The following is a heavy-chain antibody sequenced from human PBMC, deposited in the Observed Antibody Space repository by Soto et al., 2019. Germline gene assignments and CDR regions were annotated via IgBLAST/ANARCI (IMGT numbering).Heavy chain of an antibody. V-gene: IGHV1-69*01. CDR3: ARARYYYDSICYSSFLLHALDI. CDR2: IIPIFGTA. CDR1: GGTFSSYA. J-gene: IGHJ3*02. Sequence: QVQLVQSGAEVKKPGSSVKVSCKASGGTFSSYAISWVRQAPGQGLEWMGGIIPIFGTANYAQKFQGRVTITADESKSTAYMELSSLRYEDTAVYYCARARYYYDSICYSSFLLHALDIWGQGTMVTVSS. D-gene: IGHD3-22*01.